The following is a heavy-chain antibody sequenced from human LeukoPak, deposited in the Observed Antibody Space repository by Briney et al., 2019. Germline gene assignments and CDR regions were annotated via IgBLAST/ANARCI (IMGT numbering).Heavy chain of an antibody. CDR1: GFSFINYG. Sequence: GSLRLSCAASGFSFINYGMHWVRQAPGKGLDWVALLVYDGFYKYYTDSVKGRVTISREDSTNTLYLQLTSLRVEDTAGYYCAKDLISMVRGSPMDVWGRGTTVTVS. D-gene: IGHD3-10*01. CDR2: LVYDGFYK. V-gene: IGHV3-30*02. CDR3: AKDLISMVRGSPMDV. J-gene: IGHJ6*02.